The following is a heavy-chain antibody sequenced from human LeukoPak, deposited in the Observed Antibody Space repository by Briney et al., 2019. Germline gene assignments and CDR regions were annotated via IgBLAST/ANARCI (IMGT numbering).Heavy chain of an antibody. Sequence: SETLSLTCTVSGGSVSSGSYYWNWIRQPPGKGLEWIGHIYYSGSTDYNPSLKSRVTISADTSKNQFSLKMTSVTAADTAVYYCAREPGEMDGGFEYWGQGTLVTVSS. D-gene: IGHD5-24*01. J-gene: IGHJ4*02. V-gene: IGHV4-61*01. CDR3: AREPGEMDGGFEY. CDR1: GGSVSSGSYY. CDR2: IYYSGST.